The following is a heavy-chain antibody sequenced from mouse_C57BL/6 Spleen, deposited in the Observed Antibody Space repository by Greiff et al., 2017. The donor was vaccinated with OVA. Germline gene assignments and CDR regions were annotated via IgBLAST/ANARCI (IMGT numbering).Heavy chain of an antibody. D-gene: IGHD1-1*01. CDR1: GYTFTSYW. CDR2: IDPNSGGT. Sequence: QVQLQQPGAELVKPGASVKLSCKASGYTFTSYWMHWVKQRPGRGLEWMGRIDPNSGGTKYNEKFKSKATLTVDKPSSTAYMQLSSLTSEDSAVDYCARYRYYGSPYAMDYWGQGTSVTVSS. V-gene: IGHV1-72*01. J-gene: IGHJ4*01. CDR3: ARYRYYGSPYAMDY.